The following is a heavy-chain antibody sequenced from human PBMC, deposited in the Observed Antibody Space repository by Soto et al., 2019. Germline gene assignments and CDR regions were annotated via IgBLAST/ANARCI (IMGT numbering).Heavy chain of an antibody. CDR3: ATQRGGGGY. CDR2: IYSGGYT. J-gene: IGHJ4*02. D-gene: IGHD6-25*01. V-gene: IGHV3-53*01. CDR1: GFTVSNNY. Sequence: EVQLVESGGGLIQPGGSLRLSCAVSGFTVSNNYMSWVRQAPGKGLEGVSVIYSGGYTAYGDSVKGRFTISRDNSKNTLYLKMKGRRPRDPAVFYWATQRGGGGYWGQGTLVTVSS.